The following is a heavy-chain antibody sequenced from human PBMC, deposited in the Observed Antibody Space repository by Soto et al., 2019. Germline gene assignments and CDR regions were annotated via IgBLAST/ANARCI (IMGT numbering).Heavy chain of an antibody. V-gene: IGHV4-34*01. Sequence: PSETLSLTCAVYGGSFSGYYWSWIRQPPGKGLEWIGEINHSGSTNYNPSLKSRVTISVDTSKNQFSLKLSSVTAADTAVYYCARFRPRRSSGQGYHYYYYGMDVWGQGTTVTVSS. D-gene: IGHD2-15*01. CDR3: ARFRPRRSSGQGYHYYYYGMDV. CDR2: INHSGST. CDR1: GGSFSGYY. J-gene: IGHJ6*02.